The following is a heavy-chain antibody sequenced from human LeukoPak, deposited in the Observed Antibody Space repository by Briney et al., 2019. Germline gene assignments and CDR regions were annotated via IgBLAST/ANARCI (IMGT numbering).Heavy chain of an antibody. Sequence: PGGSLRLPCAASGFTFSSYAMSWARQAPGKGLEWVSGISGSDRSTYYADSAKGRFTISRDSSKNTLYLQMNSLRVEDTAVYYCAKDKFWSGFTFDYWGQGTLVTVSS. CDR2: ISGSDRST. CDR1: GFTFSSYA. CDR3: AKDKFWSGFTFDY. D-gene: IGHD3-3*01. J-gene: IGHJ4*02. V-gene: IGHV3-23*01.